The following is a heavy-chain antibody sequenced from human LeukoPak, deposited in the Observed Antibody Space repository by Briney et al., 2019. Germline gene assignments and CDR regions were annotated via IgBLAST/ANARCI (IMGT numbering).Heavy chain of an antibody. D-gene: IGHD4-17*01. V-gene: IGHV4-61*09. CDR3: ARGTVTTIGYYYYYMDV. J-gene: IGHJ6*03. Sequence: PSQTLSLTCTVSGGSVSTGSYYWSWIRQPAGRGLEWIGHIHTSGTMNYNASLKSRVRISVETSKNQFSLKLSSVTAADTAVYYCARGTVTTIGYYYYYMDVWGKGTTVTISS. CDR1: GGSVSTGSYY. CDR2: IHTSGTM.